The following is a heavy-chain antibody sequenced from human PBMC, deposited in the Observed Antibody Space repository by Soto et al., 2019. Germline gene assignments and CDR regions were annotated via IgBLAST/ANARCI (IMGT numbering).Heavy chain of an antibody. V-gene: IGHV3-53*01. D-gene: IGHD5-12*01. Sequence: VQLVESGGGLIQPGGSLRLSCVASGLTVSGKKYMAWVRQAPGRGPEWFPVVYDLDGTYYADSVRGRFTTPIDSSRTTVYLQMRDLRPEDTALYFCATWHLREHAYDIWGQGTMVTVSS. CDR2: VYDLDGT. CDR1: GLTVSGKKY. J-gene: IGHJ3*02. CDR3: ATWHLREHAYDI.